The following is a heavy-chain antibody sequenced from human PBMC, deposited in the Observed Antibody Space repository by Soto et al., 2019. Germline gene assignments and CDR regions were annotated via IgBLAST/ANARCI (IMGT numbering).Heavy chain of an antibody. D-gene: IGHD3-22*01. V-gene: IGHV4-31*03. CDR3: ARVGYYYSSGYVGFNGRVDY. CDR1: GGSISSGGYY. J-gene: IGHJ4*02. CDR2: IYYSGST. Sequence: LSLTCTVSGGSISSGGYYWSWIRQHPGKGLEWIGYIYYSGSTYYNPSLKSRVTISVDTSKNQFSLKLSSVTAADTAVYYCARVGYYYSSGYVGFNGRVDYWGQRTLVTGSS.